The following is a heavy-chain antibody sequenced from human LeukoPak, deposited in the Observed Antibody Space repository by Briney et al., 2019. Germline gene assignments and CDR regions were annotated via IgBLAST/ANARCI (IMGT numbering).Heavy chain of an antibody. CDR3: ARSMAPSGSLYFQH. CDR2: INSKSGGT. Sequence: ASVRVSCKASGYTFTGYYMHWVRQAPGQGLDWMGWINSKSGGTNYAQKFQGRVTMTRDTSISAAYMELSRLRSDDTAVYYCARSMAPSGSLYFQHWGQGTLVTVSS. D-gene: IGHD6-13*01. CDR1: GYTFTGYY. V-gene: IGHV1-2*02. J-gene: IGHJ1*01.